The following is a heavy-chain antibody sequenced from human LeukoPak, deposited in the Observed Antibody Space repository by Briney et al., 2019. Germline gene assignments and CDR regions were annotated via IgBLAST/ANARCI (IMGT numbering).Heavy chain of an antibody. J-gene: IGHJ4*02. CDR3: ARSSGDHPYYFDS. CDR1: GYSFTSYA. CDR2: INAGNGNP. V-gene: IGHV1-3*01. Sequence: ASVKVSCKAAGYSFTSYATHWVRQAPGQRLEWMGWINAGNGNPKYSQKFQGRVTITRDTSASTAYMELSSLRSEDTAVYYCARSSGDHPYYFDSWGQGTLVTVSS. D-gene: IGHD4-17*01.